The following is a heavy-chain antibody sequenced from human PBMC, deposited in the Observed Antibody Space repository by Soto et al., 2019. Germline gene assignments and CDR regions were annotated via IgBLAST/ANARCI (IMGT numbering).Heavy chain of an antibody. CDR1: GGSINSGPYS. V-gene: IGHV4-61*05. CDR3: ARSRRVWFGELSKYYYYGMDV. Sequence: SGTLSLTCTVSGGSINSGPYSWGWIRQPPGRGLEWIGYIYYSGSTNYNPSLKSRVIIPVDTSKNQFSLKLSSVTAADTAVYYCARSRRVWFGELSKYYYYGMDVWGQGTTVTVSS. J-gene: IGHJ6*02. CDR2: IYYSGST. D-gene: IGHD3-10*01.